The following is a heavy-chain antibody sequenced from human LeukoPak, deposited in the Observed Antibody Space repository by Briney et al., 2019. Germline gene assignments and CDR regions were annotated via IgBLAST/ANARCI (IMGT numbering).Heavy chain of an antibody. Sequence: SETLSLTCTVSGGSISSYYWSWIRQPPGKGLEWIGYIYYSGSINCNPSLKSRVTISVDTSKNQFSLKLSSVTAADTAVYYCAKGRREGGRYHYGMDVWGQGTTVTVSS. V-gene: IGHV4-59*01. J-gene: IGHJ6*02. CDR2: IYYSGSI. D-gene: IGHD3-16*01. CDR1: GGSISSYY. CDR3: AKGRREGGRYHYGMDV.